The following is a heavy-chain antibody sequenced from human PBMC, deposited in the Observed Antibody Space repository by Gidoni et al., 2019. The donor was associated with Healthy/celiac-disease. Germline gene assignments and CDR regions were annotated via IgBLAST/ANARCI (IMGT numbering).Heavy chain of an antibody. Sequence: EVQLVESGGGLVQPGGSLRLSCSASGFTFSSYAMHWVRQAPGKGLEYVSAISSNGGSTYYADSVKGRFTISRDNSKNTLYLQMSSLRAEDTAVYYCVRANCSGGSCYPFDYWGQGTLVTVSS. J-gene: IGHJ4*02. D-gene: IGHD2-15*01. V-gene: IGHV3-64D*06. CDR1: GFTFSSYA. CDR3: VRANCSGGSCYPFDY. CDR2: ISSNGGST.